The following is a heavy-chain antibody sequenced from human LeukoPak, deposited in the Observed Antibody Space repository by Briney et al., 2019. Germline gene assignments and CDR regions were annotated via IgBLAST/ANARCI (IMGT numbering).Heavy chain of an antibody. CDR1: GGSISSRPYC. D-gene: IGHD6-13*01. V-gene: IGHV4-39*01. CDR2: FYYSGST. J-gene: IGHJ4*02. CDR3: ARVEGIAAPIDY. Sequence: SETLSLTCTVSGGSISSRPYCWGWIRQPPGKGLEWLGSFYYSGSTYYKPSLKSRVTISVDTSKNQISLKLSSVTAADTAVYYCARVEGIAAPIDYWGQGTLVTVSS.